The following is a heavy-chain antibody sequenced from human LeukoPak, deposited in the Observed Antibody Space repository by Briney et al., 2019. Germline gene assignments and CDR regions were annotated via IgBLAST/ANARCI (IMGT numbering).Heavy chain of an antibody. CDR2: IYYSGST. Sequence: SETLSLTCTVSGGSISSSSYYWGWIRQPPGKGLEWIGYIYYSGSTNYNPSLKSRVTISVDTSKNQFSLKLSSVTAADTAVYYCARDATPKTYWGQGTLVTVSS. CDR3: ARDATPKTY. D-gene: IGHD2-2*01. J-gene: IGHJ4*02. V-gene: IGHV4-61*01. CDR1: GGSISSSSYY.